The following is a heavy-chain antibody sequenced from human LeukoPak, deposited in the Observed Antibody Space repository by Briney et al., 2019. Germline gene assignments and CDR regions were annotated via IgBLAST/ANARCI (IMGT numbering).Heavy chain of an antibody. D-gene: IGHD3-22*01. J-gene: IGHJ4*02. CDR3: ARDKGDYVTSGSLFVF. CDR1: GFTFSRYW. V-gene: IGHV3-7*03. CDR2: IKQDGGEI. Sequence: GGSLRPSCAASGFTFSRYWMSWVRQVPRKGLEWVANIKQDGGEIYYVDSVKGRFTISRDNAKSSLYLQMNSLRAGDTAVYYCARDKGDYVTSGSLFVFGGQGTPVTVSS.